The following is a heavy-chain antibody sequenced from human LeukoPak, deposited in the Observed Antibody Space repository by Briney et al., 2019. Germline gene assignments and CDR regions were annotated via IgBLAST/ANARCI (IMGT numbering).Heavy chain of an antibody. CDR3: ARVSRGP. J-gene: IGHJ5*02. Sequence: GGSLRLSCAASGFTFSSYAMSWVRQAPGKGLEWVSIIYGGGSTSYADSVKGRFTISRDNSKNTVYLQMNSLRAEDTAVYYCARVSRGPWGQGTLVTVSS. D-gene: IGHD3-10*01. CDR1: GFTFSSYA. CDR2: IYGGGST. V-gene: IGHV3-66*01.